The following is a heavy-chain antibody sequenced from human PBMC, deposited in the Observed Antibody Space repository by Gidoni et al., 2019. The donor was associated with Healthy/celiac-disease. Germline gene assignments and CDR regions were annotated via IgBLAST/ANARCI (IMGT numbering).Heavy chain of an antibody. J-gene: IGHJ5*02. Sequence: EVQLVESGGGLVQPGRSLRLSCAASGFTFDDYAMYWVRQAPGKGLEWVSGISWNSGSIGYADSVKGRFTISRDNAKNSLYLQMNSLRAEDTALYYCAKGEMATIRGPWFDPWGQGTLVTVSS. CDR2: ISWNSGSI. V-gene: IGHV3-9*01. CDR1: GFTFDDYA. D-gene: IGHD5-12*01. CDR3: AKGEMATIRGPWFDP.